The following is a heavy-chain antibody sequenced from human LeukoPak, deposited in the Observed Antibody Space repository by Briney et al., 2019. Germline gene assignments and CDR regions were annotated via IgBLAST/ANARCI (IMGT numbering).Heavy chain of an antibody. CDR3: ARRTVGNCSSTSCYTLDP. V-gene: IGHV4-4*09. Sequence: SETLSLTCTVSGGSISSYYWSWIRQPPGKGLEWIGYIYTSGSTNYNPSLKSRVTISVDPSKNQFSLKLSSVTAADTAVYYCARRTVGNCSSTSCYTLDPWGQGTLVTVSS. CDR2: IYTSGST. J-gene: IGHJ5*02. D-gene: IGHD2-2*02. CDR1: GGSISSYY.